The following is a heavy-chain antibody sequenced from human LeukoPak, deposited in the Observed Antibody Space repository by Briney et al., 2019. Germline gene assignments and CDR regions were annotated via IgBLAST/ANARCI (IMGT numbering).Heavy chain of an antibody. CDR2: ISSNGGST. Sequence: GGSLRLSCAASGFTFSSYAMHWVRQAPGKGLEYVSAISSNGGSTYYANSVKGRFTISRDNSKNTLYLQMGSLRAEDMAVYYCARDRSGELDYWGQGTLVTASS. D-gene: IGHD1-26*01. CDR3: ARDRSGELDY. J-gene: IGHJ4*02. CDR1: GFTFSSYA. V-gene: IGHV3-64*01.